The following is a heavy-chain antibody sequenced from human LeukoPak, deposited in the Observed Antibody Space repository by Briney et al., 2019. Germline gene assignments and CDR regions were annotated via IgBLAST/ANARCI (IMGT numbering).Heavy chain of an antibody. D-gene: IGHD5-18*01. CDR3: AKVGYSYGHS. CDR2: IRYDGSNK. V-gene: IGHV3-30*02. Sequence: GGSLRLSCAGSGFTFSSYGMHWLGQAPGKGLEGVAFIRYDGSNKYYADSVKGRFTISRDNSKNTLYLQMNSLRAEDTAVYYCAKVGYSYGHSWGQGTLVTVSS. CDR1: GFTFSSYG. J-gene: IGHJ4*02.